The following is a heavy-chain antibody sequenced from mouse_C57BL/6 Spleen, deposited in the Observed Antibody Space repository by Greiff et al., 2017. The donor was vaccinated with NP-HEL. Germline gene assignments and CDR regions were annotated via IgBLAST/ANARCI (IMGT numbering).Heavy chain of an antibody. CDR1: GYTFTSYW. V-gene: IGHV1-52*01. Sequence: QVQLQQSGAELVRPGSSVKLSCKASGYTFTSYWMHWVKQRHIQGLEWIGNIDSSDSETHYNQKFKDKATLTVDKSSSKAYMQLSSLTSEASAVYYCARAYYSNPWFAYWGQGTLVTVSA. J-gene: IGHJ3*01. CDR2: IDSSDSET. D-gene: IGHD2-5*01. CDR3: ARAYYSNPWFAY.